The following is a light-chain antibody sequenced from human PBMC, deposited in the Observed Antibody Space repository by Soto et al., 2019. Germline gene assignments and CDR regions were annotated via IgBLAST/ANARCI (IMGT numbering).Light chain of an antibody. CDR1: QSVSNN. Sequence: EIVMTQSPATLSVSPGERATLSCRASQSVSNNLAWYQQKPGQAPSFLIYGASTRATGVPARFSGSGSGTEFTLTISGLQSEDLAVYYCHQYNNWPKTFGQGTKLEIK. J-gene: IGKJ2*01. V-gene: IGKV3-15*01. CDR2: GAS. CDR3: HQYNNWPKT.